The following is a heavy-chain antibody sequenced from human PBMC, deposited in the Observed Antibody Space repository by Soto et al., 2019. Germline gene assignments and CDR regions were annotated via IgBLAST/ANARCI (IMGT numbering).Heavy chain of an antibody. J-gene: IGHJ4*02. Sequence: SETLSLTCTVSGGSISSYYWSWIRQPPGKGLEWIGYIYYSGSTNYNPSLKSRVTISVDTSKNQFSLKLSSVTAADTAVYYCAREDSTMVRGVIDYWGQGTLVTVSS. CDR3: AREDSTMVRGVIDY. CDR2: IYYSGST. CDR1: GGSISSYY. V-gene: IGHV4-59*01. D-gene: IGHD3-10*01.